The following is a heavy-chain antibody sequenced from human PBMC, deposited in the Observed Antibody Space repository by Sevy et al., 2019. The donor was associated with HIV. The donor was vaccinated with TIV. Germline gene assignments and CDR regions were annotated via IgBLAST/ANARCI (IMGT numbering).Heavy chain of an antibody. CDR1: GFTFSSYS. D-gene: IGHD3-16*02. V-gene: IGHV3-30*03. Sequence: GGSLRLSCAASGFTFSSYSMNWVRQAPGKGLEWLAVISYDGSVKYYTESVKGRFTISRDNTKNTLFLQLNSLRPEDTAVYYCVREGRNYEYVWGTYHSGFRAQGTLVTVSS. J-gene: IGHJ4*02. CDR2: ISYDGSVK. CDR3: VREGRNYEYVWGTYHSGF.